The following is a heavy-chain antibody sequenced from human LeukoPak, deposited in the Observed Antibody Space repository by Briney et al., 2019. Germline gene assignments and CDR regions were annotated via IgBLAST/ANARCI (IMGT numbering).Heavy chain of an antibody. V-gene: IGHV3-30*02. J-gene: IGHJ4*02. Sequence: GGSLRLSCAASGFTFSTHGMHWVRRAPGKGVEWVAFIRYDGINKYYADSAKGRFTISRDSFKNTLYLQMNNLRAEDTAMYYCARGRRTGDRGYYFDYWGQGTLVTVSS. CDR2: IRYDGINK. D-gene: IGHD7-27*01. CDR3: ARGRRTGDRGYYFDY. CDR1: GFTFSTHG.